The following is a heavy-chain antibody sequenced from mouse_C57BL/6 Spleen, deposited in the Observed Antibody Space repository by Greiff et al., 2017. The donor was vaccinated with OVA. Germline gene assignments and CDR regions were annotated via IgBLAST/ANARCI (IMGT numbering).Heavy chain of an antibody. Sequence: EVQLQQSGPELVKPGASVKISCKASGYTFTDYYMNWVKQSHGKSLEWIGDINPNNGGTSYNQKFKGKATLTVDKSSSTAYMELRSLTSEDSAVYYCARSVYGQAWFAYWGQGTLVTVSA. V-gene: IGHV1-26*01. J-gene: IGHJ3*01. CDR1: GYTFTDYY. CDR3: ARSVYGQAWFAY. CDR2: INPNNGGT. D-gene: IGHD1-1*02.